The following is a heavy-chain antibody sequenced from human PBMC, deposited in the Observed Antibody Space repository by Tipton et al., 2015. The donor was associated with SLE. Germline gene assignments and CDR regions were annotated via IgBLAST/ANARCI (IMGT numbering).Heavy chain of an antibody. V-gene: IGHV4-34*01. D-gene: IGHD6-13*01. CDR3: ARQEVRIAAAGWGWFDP. CDR2: INHSGST. J-gene: IGHJ5*02. Sequence: TLSLTCAVYGGSFTGFYWNWIRQPPGKGLEWIGEINHSGSTNYNPSLQSRVTMSVDTSKNHFSLNLSSVTAADTATYYCARQEVRIAAAGWGWFDPWGQGTLVTVSS. CDR1: GGSFTGFY.